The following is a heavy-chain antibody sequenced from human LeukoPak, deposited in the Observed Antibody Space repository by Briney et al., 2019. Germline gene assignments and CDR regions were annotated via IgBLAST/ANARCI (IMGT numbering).Heavy chain of an antibody. V-gene: IGHV4-59*05. CDR2: IYYSGST. J-gene: IGHJ4*02. Sequence: SSETLSLTCTVSGGSISSYYWSWIRQPPGKGLEWIGSIYYSGSTYYNPSLKSRVTISVDTSKNQFSLKLSSVTAADTAVYYCARHGIAVADHFDYWGQGTLVTVSS. CDR1: GGSISSYY. CDR3: ARHGIAVADHFDY. D-gene: IGHD6-19*01.